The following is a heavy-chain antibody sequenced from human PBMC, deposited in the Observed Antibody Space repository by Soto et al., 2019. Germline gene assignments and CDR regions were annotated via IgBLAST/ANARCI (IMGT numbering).Heavy chain of an antibody. CDR1: GFTFSDYG. D-gene: IGHD3-10*01. V-gene: IGHV3-30*03. J-gene: IGHJ6*02. CDR3: SRKRGASGPPDV. CDR2: ISYDGTTQ. Sequence: PGGYLRLSCAAYGFTFSDYGMHWVRQAPGKGPEWLAVISYDGTTQHYADSVKGRFTISRDNAKNSLYLQMNSLRVEDTAVYYFSRKRGASGPPDVCCQGTTVTVS.